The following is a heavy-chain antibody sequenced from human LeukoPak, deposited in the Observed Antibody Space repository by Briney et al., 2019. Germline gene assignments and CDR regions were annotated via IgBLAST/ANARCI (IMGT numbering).Heavy chain of an antibody. CDR1: GYTFTGYY. J-gene: IGHJ5*02. D-gene: IGHD3-10*01. V-gene: IGHV1-2*06. CDR2: INPNSGGT. CDR3: ARDRNTMVRGVHNWFDP. Sequence: ASVKVSCKASGYTFTGYYIHWVRQAPGQGLEWMGRINPNSGGTNYAQKFQGRVTMTRDTSISTAYMELSRLRSDDTAVYYCARDRNTMVRGVHNWFDPWGQGTLVTVSS.